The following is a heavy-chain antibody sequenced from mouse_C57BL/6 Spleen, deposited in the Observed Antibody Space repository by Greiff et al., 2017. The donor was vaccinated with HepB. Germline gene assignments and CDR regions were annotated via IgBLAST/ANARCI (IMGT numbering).Heavy chain of an antibody. CDR1: GFNIKNTY. CDR3: ARSTTVVQHYAMDY. Sequence: EVQRVESVAELVRPGASVKLSCTASGFNIKNTYMHWVKQRPEQGLEWIGRIDPANGNTKYAPKFQGKATITADTSSKTAYLQLSSLTSEDTAIYYCARSTTVVQHYAMDYWGQGTSVTVSS. J-gene: IGHJ4*01. V-gene: IGHV14-3*01. D-gene: IGHD1-1*01. CDR2: IDPANGNT.